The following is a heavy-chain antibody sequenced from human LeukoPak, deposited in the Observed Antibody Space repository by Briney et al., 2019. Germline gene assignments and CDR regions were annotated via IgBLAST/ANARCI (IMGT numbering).Heavy chain of an antibody. V-gene: IGHV1-18*01. D-gene: IGHD3-22*01. Sequence: ASVKVSCKASGYTFTSYGISWVRQAPGQGLEWMGWISAYNGNTNYAQKLQGRVTMTTDTSTSTAYMELRSLRSDDTAVCYCARDSYYYDSSWVIDYWGQGTLVTVSS. CDR2: ISAYNGNT. CDR1: GYTFTSYG. J-gene: IGHJ4*02. CDR3: ARDSYYYDSSWVIDY.